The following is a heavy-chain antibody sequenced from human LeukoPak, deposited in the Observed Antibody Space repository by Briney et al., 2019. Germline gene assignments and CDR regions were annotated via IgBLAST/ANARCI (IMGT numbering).Heavy chain of an antibody. CDR3: AKDSCSSTSCRGYFDY. Sequence: GGSLTPSCAPSGFSFSSYAMRWVRPAQGKGLEWVSAISGSGGSTYYADSVKGRFTISRDNSKNTLYLQMTSLRAEDTAVYYCAKDSCSSTSCRGYFDYWGQGTLVTVSS. CDR2: ISGSGGST. J-gene: IGHJ4*02. CDR1: GFSFSSYA. V-gene: IGHV3-23*01. D-gene: IGHD2-2*01.